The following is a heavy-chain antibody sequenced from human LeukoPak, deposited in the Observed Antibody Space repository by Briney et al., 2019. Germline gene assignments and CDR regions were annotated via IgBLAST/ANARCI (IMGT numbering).Heavy chain of an antibody. CDR1: GGTFSSYA. J-gene: IGHJ4*02. CDR3: ATHLADHSPVYSSSLDY. CDR2: IIPILGIA. V-gene: IGHV1-69*04. D-gene: IGHD6-13*01. Sequence: ASVKVSCKASGGTFSSYAISWVRQAPGQGLEWMGRIIPILGIANYAQKFQGRVTITADKSTSTAYMELSSLRSEDTAVYYCATHLADHSPVYSSSLDYWGQGTLVTVSS.